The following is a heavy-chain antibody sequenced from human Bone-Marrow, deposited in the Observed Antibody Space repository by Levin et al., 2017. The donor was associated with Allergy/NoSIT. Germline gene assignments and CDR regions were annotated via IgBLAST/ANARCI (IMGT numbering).Heavy chain of an antibody. CDR1: GYSFASHW. CDR2: IDPSDSQI. J-gene: IGHJ5*02. D-gene: IGHD2-8*01. CDR3: VRMQREWYNWFDP. Sequence: HGESLKISCKGSGYSFASHWIGWVRQRPGKGLEWMGIIDPSDSQIKASPSFQGQVTISADRSISTVYLQWPSLKASDTGMYYCVRMQREWYNWFDPWGQGTLVTVSS. V-gene: IGHV5-51*01.